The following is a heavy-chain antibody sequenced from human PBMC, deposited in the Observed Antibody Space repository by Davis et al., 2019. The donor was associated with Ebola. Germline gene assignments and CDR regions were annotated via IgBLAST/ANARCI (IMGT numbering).Heavy chain of an antibody. Sequence: GSLRLSCAVYGGSFSGYYWSWIRQPPGKGLEWIGEINHSGSTNYNPSLKSRVTISVDTSKNQCSLKLSSVTAADTAVYYCARGPDWFDPWGQGTLVTVSS. V-gene: IGHV4-34*01. J-gene: IGHJ5*02. CDR1: GGSFSGYY. CDR3: ARGPDWFDP. CDR2: INHSGST.